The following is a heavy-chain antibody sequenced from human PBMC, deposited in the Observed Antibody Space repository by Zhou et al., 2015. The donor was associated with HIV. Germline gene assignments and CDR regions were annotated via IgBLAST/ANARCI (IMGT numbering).Heavy chain of an antibody. CDR1: GFVFSTHV. V-gene: IGHV3-43*02. Sequence: EVQLLESGGGLVQPGGSLRLSCATSGFVFSTHVMHWIRQVPGKGPVWVSRIDSDGTTTSYADSVKGRFTISRDNSKNSLYLQMNSLRAEDTALYYCAKDTGKYDFWSVQLGYFDYWGQGTLVTVSS. J-gene: IGHJ4*02. CDR3: AKDTGKYDFWSVQLGYFDY. D-gene: IGHD3-3*01. CDR2: IDSDGTTT.